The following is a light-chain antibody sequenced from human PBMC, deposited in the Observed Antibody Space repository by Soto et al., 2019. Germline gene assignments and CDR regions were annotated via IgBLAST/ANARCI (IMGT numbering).Light chain of an antibody. Sequence: EVVLTPSPATLSLSQRERATLSCMASQSVRTSLAWYQHKPGQAPRLVIYDASLRANGVPARFGGSGSGTDFTLTINSLEPEDFAVYYCQQRNVWPPITFGQGTRLEIK. CDR1: QSVRTS. CDR2: DAS. J-gene: IGKJ5*01. V-gene: IGKV3-11*01. CDR3: QQRNVWPPIT.